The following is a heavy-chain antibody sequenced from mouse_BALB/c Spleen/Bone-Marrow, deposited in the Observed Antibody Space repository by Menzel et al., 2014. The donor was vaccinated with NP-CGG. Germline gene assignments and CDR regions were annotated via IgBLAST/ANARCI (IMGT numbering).Heavy chain of an antibody. CDR2: ISYDGSN. V-gene: IGHV3-6*02. CDR3: AKGGIYLMDY. Sequence: DVQLQESGPGLVKPSQSLSLTCSVTGYSITSGYYWNWIRQFPGNKLEWMGYISYDGSNNYNPSLKNRISITRDTSKNQFFLKLNSVTTEDTATYYCAKGGIYLMDYWGQGTTVNVSS. CDR1: GYSITSGYY. J-gene: IGHJ4*01. D-gene: IGHD5-5*01.